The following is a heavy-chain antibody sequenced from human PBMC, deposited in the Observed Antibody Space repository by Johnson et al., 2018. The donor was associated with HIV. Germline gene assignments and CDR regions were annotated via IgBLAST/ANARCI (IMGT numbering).Heavy chain of an antibody. V-gene: IGHV3-66*01. CDR1: GFTVSTNY. CDR3: ARVPEGDDDAFDI. J-gene: IGHJ3*02. D-gene: IGHD2-21*01. Sequence: EKLVESGGGLVQPGGSLRLSCASGFTVSTNYMSWVRQAPGKGLEWVSTIYSGGSTYYADSVKGRFTISRDNSKNTLYLQMNSLRAEDTAVYYCARVPEGDDDAFDIWGQGTMVTVSS. CDR2: IYSGGST.